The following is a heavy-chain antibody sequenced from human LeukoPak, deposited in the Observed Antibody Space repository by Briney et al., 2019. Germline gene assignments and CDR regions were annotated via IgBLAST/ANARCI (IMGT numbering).Heavy chain of an antibody. CDR3: ARGARKGDDYGGFFDY. CDR2: ISYDGSYK. Sequence: GRSLRLSCAASGFTFNKYAIHWVRQAPGKGLEWVTVISYDGSYKDYPDSVKGRLTISRDNSKNTLYLQMNSLRPEDTAVYYCARGARKGDDYGGFFDYWGQGTLVTVSS. CDR1: GFTFNKYA. V-gene: IGHV3-30*04. J-gene: IGHJ4*02. D-gene: IGHD4-23*01.